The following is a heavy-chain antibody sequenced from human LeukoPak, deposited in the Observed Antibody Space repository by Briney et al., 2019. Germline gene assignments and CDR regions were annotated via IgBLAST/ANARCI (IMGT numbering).Heavy chain of an antibody. CDR3: TSRFVVVTAKSDDAFDI. Sequence: PGGSLRLSCAASGFTFSNAWMNWVRQAPGKGLEWVGRIKSKTDGGTTDYAAPVKGRFTISRDDSKNTLYLQTNSLKTEDTAVYYCTSRFVVVTAKSDDAFDIWGQGTMVTVSS. CDR1: GFTFSNAW. V-gene: IGHV3-15*07. J-gene: IGHJ3*02. CDR2: IKSKTDGGTT. D-gene: IGHD2-21*02.